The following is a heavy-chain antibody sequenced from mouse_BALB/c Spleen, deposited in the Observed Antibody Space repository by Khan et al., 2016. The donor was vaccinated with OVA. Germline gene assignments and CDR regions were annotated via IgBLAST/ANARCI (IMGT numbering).Heavy chain of an antibody. Sequence: QMQLEESGPGLVAPSQSLSITCTVSGLSLTNYGISWIRQPPGKGLEWLGVIWGDGSTTYHSALISRLSTNKDNSKSQVFLKLNSLQTDDTATYYSATIYYGYDWFTNWGQGTLVTVSA. D-gene: IGHD2-2*01. CDR3: ATIYYGYDWFTN. V-gene: IGHV2-3*01. CDR1: GLSLTNYG. CDR2: IWGDGST. J-gene: IGHJ3*01.